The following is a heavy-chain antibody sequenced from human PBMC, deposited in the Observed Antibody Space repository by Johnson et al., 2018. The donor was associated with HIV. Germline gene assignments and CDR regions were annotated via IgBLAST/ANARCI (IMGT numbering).Heavy chain of an antibody. CDR1: GFTFSSYA. CDR2: ILYDGTHN. J-gene: IGHJ3*02. CDR3: AGQVRAFDI. Sequence: QVQLVESGGGVVQPGRSLRLSCAASGFTFSSYAMHWVRQAPGKGLEWVAGILYDGTHNYYADSVKDRFTISRDNSMHTMYLQMNSLRAEDTAVYYCAGQVRAFDIWGQGTMVTVSS. V-gene: IGHV3-30*04. D-gene: IGHD6-19*01.